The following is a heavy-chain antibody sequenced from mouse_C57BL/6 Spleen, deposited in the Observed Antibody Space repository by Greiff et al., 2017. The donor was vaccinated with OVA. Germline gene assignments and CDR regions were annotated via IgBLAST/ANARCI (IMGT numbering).Heavy chain of an antibody. CDR2: IYPSDSET. Sequence: VQLQQPGAELVRPGSSVKLSCKASGYTFTSYWMDWVKQRPGQGLEWIGNIYPSDSETHYNQKFKDKATLTVDKSSSTAYMQLSSLTSEDSAVYYCASYGYDRYFDVWGTGTTVTVSS. CDR1: GYTFTSYW. D-gene: IGHD2-2*01. CDR3: ASYGYDRYFDV. V-gene: IGHV1-61*01. J-gene: IGHJ1*03.